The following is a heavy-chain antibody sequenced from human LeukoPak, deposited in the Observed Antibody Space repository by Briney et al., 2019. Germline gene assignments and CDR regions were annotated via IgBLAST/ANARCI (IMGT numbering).Heavy chain of an antibody. J-gene: IGHJ6*03. CDR2: INYFGTT. V-gene: IGHV4-59*11. CDR1: GGSIRSHS. Sequence: PSETLSLTCTVSGGSIRSHSWHWIRQSPGKGLEWIGSINYFGTTTYKPSLKSRVTLSVDTSKNQFSLKLSSVTAADTAVYYCARGHSSSPYYYYYYMDVWGKGTTVTVSS. D-gene: IGHD6-6*01. CDR3: ARGHSSSPYYYYYYMDV.